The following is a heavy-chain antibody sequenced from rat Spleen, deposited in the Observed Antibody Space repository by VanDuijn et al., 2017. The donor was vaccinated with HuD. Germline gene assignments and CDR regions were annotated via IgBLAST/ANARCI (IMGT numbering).Heavy chain of an antibody. V-gene: IGHV5-7*01. CDR3: ARRDLHYYVMDA. CDR2: ISDDGSST. Sequence: EVQLVESGGGLVQPGRSLKLSCAASGFTFSDYYMAWVRQAPTKGLEWVATISDDGSSTYYRDSVKGRFTISRDNAKSTLYLQMDSLRSEDTATYYCARRDLHYYVMDAWGQGASVTVSS. CDR1: GFTFSDYY. J-gene: IGHJ4*01. D-gene: IGHD2-1*01.